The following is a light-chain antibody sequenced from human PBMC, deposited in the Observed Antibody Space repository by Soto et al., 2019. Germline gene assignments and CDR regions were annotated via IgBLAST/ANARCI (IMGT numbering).Light chain of an antibody. CDR3: QQHSNWPLFT. Sequence: EIVLTQSPATLSLSPGERATLSCRASQSVSSYLAWYQQKPGQAPRLLIYDASNRATGIPARFSCSGSGTDFTLTISSLDPEDFAVYYCQQHSNWPLFTFRPGTKVDIK. CDR1: QSVSSY. CDR2: DAS. V-gene: IGKV3-11*01. J-gene: IGKJ3*01.